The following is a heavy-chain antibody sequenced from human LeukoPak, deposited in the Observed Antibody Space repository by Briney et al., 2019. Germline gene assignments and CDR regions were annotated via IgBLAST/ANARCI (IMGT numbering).Heavy chain of an antibody. D-gene: IGHD3-22*01. Sequence: PGGSLRLSCAASGFTFSSYSMNWVRQAPGKGLEWVSSISSSSSYIYYADSVNGRFTISRDNAKNSLYLQMNSLRAEDTAVYYCAREGRMIVVSFDYWGQGTLVTVSS. J-gene: IGHJ4*02. CDR3: AREGRMIVVSFDY. CDR1: GFTFSSYS. CDR2: ISSSSSYI. V-gene: IGHV3-21*01.